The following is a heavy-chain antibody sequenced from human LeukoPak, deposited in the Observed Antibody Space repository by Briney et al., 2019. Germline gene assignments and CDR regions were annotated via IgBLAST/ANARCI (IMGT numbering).Heavy chain of an antibody. CDR3: ARDGSFWSGYLAFDI. Sequence: GSLRLSCAASGFTVSSNYMSWVRQAPGKGLEWVSVFYSGGTTYYADSVKGRFTISRDNSKNTLYLRMNSLRAEDTAVYYCARDGSFWSGYLAFDIWGQGTMVTVSS. J-gene: IGHJ3*02. CDR2: FYSGGTT. CDR1: GFTVSSNY. V-gene: IGHV3-66*01. D-gene: IGHD3-3*01.